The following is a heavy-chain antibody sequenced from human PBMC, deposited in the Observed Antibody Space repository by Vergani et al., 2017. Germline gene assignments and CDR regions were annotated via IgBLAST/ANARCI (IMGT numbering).Heavy chain of an antibody. D-gene: IGHD3-3*01. CDR1: GGSISSGSYY. Sequence: QVQLQESGPGLVKPSQTLSLTCTVSGGSISSGSYYWSWIRQPAGKGLEWIGRIYTSGSTNYNPSLKSRVTISVDTSKNQFSLKLSSVTAADTAVYYCARGGLFGVVNIHYMDIWGKGTTVTVSS. CDR2: IYTSGST. V-gene: IGHV4-61*02. J-gene: IGHJ6*03. CDR3: ARGGLFGVVNIHYMDI.